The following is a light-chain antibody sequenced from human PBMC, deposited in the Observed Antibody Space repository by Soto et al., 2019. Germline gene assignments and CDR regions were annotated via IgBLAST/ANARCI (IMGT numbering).Light chain of an antibody. CDR3: QQYKSFPVT. CDR2: KAS. CDR1: QSINSW. Sequence: DIPLTQSPSTLSASVGDRVTITCRASQSINSWLAWYQQKPGKVPKFLIYKASSLESGVPSRFSGSGSGTEFTLTISSLQPDDVATYYCQQYKSFPVTFGGGTKVEIK. V-gene: IGKV1-5*03. J-gene: IGKJ4*01.